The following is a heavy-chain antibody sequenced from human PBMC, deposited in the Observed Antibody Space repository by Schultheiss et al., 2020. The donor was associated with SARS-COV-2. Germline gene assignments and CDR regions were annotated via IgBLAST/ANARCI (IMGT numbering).Heavy chain of an antibody. CDR1: GGSISSYY. D-gene: IGHD2-15*01. Sequence: ESLKISCTVSGGSISSYYWSWIRQPPGKGLEWIGYIYYSGSTNYNPSLKSRVTISVDTSKNQFSLKLSSVTAADTAVYYCARGIRYCSGGSCRYYFDYWGQGTLVTVSS. CDR3: ARGIRYCSGGSCRYYFDY. CDR2: IYYSGST. V-gene: IGHV4-59*01. J-gene: IGHJ4*02.